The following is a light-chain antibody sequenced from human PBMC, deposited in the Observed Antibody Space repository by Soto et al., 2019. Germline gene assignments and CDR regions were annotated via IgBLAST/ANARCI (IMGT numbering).Light chain of an antibody. CDR3: SSYTISSPHFHV. Sequence: QSVLSRPATLSGSTGQPITDSCSGTSSDVGGYNYVSWYQQHPCKAPKLMIYDVSNRPAGVSNRFSGSKAGNTASLTISGLQAEDEADYYGSSYTISSPHFHVFGTGTKVTVL. CDR1: SSDVGGYNY. CDR2: DVS. J-gene: IGLJ1*01. V-gene: IGLV2-14*01.